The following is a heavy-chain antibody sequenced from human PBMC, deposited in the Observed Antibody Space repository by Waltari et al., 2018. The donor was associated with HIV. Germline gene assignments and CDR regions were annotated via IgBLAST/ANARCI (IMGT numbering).Heavy chain of an antibody. CDR3: ARGGSASMDA. CDR2: KRHNSGNT. CDR1: GYAFATYD. V-gene: IGHV1-8*01. J-gene: IGHJ6*02. Sequence: QVQLVQSGAEVKKPGASVKVSCKASGYAFATYDVNWVRQATGQGPEWMGWKRHNSGNTVKAQEFQGRVTMTRDTSISTVYMELGSLTSEDTAVYYCARGGSASMDAWGQGTTVTVSS.